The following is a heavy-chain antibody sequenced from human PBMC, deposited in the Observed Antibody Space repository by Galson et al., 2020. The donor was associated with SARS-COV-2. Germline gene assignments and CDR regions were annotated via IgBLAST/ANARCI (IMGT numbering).Heavy chain of an antibody. CDR1: GFSFINYA. V-gene: IGHV3-33*01. Sequence: GESLKISCSASGFSFINYAMHWVRQAPGKGLEWVALMWSDGSDENYADSVKGRFTISRDNSKNTLYLQMNNLRAEDTAVYYCARGNGSGAYLIDYCGQGTLVTVSS. CDR2: MWSDGSDE. J-gene: IGHJ4*02. CDR3: ARGNGSGAYLIDY. D-gene: IGHD1-1*01.